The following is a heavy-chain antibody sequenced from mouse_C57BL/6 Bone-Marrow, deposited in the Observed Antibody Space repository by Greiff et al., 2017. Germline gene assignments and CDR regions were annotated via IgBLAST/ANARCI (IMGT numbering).Heavy chain of an antibody. Sequence: QVQLQQPGAELVRPGSSVKLSCKASGYTFTSYWMHWVKQRPIQGLEWIGNIDPSDSETHYNQKFKDKATLTVDKSSSTAYMQLSSLTSEDSAVYSFARGGDGYYPAWFAYWGQGTLVTVSA. CDR2: IDPSDSET. CDR3: ARGGDGYYPAWFAY. V-gene: IGHV1-52*01. D-gene: IGHD2-3*01. J-gene: IGHJ3*01. CDR1: GYTFTSYW.